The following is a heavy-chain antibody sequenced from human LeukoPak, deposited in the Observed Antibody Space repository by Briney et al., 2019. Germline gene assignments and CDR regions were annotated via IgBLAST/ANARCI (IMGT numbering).Heavy chain of an antibody. CDR2: ISYDGSNT. J-gene: IGHJ4*02. CDR1: GFTFSTYT. D-gene: IGHD3-10*01. V-gene: IGHV3-30*14. CDR3: ARAHGRITRDAYFDY. Sequence: GGSLRLSCAASGFTFSTYTMHWVRQAPGKGLEWVALISYDGSNTYYADSVEGRFTISRDDSKNTLHLQMDSLRAEDTAIYYCARAHGRITRDAYFDYWGQGTLVTVSS.